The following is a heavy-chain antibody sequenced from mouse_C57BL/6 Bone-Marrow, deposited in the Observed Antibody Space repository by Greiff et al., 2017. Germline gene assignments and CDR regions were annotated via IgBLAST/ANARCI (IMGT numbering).Heavy chain of an antibody. J-gene: IGHJ2*01. CDR3: ARSSTFFYYCDY. CDR2: FHPYNDDT. Sequence: VQLQQSGAELARPGASVKLSCKASGYTFTTYPIEWMKQNHGKSLEWIGNFHPYNDDTKYNEKFKGKATLTVEKSSNTVYLELSRLTSDDSAVYYCARSSTFFYYCDYWGQGTTLTVSS. D-gene: IGHD5-1*01. CDR1: GYTFTTYP. V-gene: IGHV1-47*01.